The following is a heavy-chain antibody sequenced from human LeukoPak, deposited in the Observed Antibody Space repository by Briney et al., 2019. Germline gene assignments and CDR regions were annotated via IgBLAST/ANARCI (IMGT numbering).Heavy chain of an antibody. CDR3: ARPYTIADQLDY. CDR2: ITGSSSHI. V-gene: IGHV3-21*01. Sequence: GGSLRLSCGVSGFTFSTYAMNWVRQAPGKGLEWVSSITGSSSHIYYTDSVKGRFTISRDNAKNSVHLEMSSLRAEDTAVYYCARPYTIADQLDYWGQGALVTVSS. J-gene: IGHJ4*02. D-gene: IGHD6-13*01. CDR1: GFTFSTYA.